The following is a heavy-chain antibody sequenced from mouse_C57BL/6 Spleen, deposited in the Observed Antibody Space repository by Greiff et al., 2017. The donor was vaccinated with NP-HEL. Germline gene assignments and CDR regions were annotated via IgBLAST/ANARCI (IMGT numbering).Heavy chain of an antibody. D-gene: IGHD2-4*01. V-gene: IGHV1-55*01. CDR3: ARALYDYDEGGANYFDY. CDR2: IYPGSGST. CDR1: GYTFTSYW. Sequence: QVQLQQPGAELVKPGASVKMSCKASGYTFTSYWITWVKQRPGQGLEWIGDIYPGSGSTNYNEKFKSKATLTVDTSSSTAYMQLSSLTSEDSAVYYCARALYDYDEGGANYFDYWGQGTTLTVSS. J-gene: IGHJ2*01.